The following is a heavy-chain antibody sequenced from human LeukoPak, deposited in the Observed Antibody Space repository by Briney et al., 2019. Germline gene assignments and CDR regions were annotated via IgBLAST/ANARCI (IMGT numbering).Heavy chain of an antibody. D-gene: IGHD3-3*01. J-gene: IGHJ4*02. CDR1: GGSFSGYY. Sequence: SETLSLTCAVYGGSFSGYYWSWIRQPPGKGPEWIGNVFHTGNTNYSPSLRSRVTISLDTSKNQFSLSLRSVTAADTAVYYCARVTVTYDFWSGYPSYFDSWGQGTLVTVSS. CDR2: VFHTGNT. CDR3: ARVTVTYDFWSGYPSYFDS. V-gene: IGHV4-34*11.